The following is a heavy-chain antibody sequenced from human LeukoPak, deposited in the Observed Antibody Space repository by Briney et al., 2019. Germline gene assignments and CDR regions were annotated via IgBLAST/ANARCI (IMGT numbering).Heavy chain of an antibody. V-gene: IGHV3-30*18. CDR1: GFTFSSYG. Sequence: GGSLRLSCAASGFTFSSYGMHWVRQAPGKGLEWVAVISHDGSNKYYADSVKGRFTISRDNSKNTLYLQMNSLRAEDTALYYCAKELAMVRGATTYYYYYMDVWGKGTTVTVSS. J-gene: IGHJ6*03. CDR3: AKELAMVRGATTYYYYYMDV. CDR2: ISHDGSNK. D-gene: IGHD3-10*01.